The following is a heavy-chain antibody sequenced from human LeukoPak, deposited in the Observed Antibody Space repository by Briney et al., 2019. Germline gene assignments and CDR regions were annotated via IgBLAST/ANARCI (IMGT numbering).Heavy chain of an antibody. Sequence: ASVKVSCKASGYTFTSYYMHWVRQAPGQGLEWMGIINPSGGSTSYAQKFQGRVTMTRDTSTSTVYMELSSLRSEDTAVYYCARDHLSVTGSEYFDYWGQGTLVTVSS. D-gene: IGHD4-23*01. CDR1: GYTFTSYY. CDR3: ARDHLSVTGSEYFDY. CDR2: INPSGGST. V-gene: IGHV1-46*01. J-gene: IGHJ4*02.